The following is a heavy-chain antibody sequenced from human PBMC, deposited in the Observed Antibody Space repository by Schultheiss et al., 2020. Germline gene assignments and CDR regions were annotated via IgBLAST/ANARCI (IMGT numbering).Heavy chain of an antibody. Sequence: TLSLTCTVSGGSISNYYWSWIRQPPGRALEWLARIDWDGTETYLTSLRTRLTISRDTSKNQVVLTMTSMDLVDTATYYCARILAGRRDLYFDLWGRGTLVNVSS. CDR2: IDWDGTE. CDR3: ARILAGRRDLYFDL. CDR1: GGSISNYYW. V-gene: IGHV2-70*04. J-gene: IGHJ2*01.